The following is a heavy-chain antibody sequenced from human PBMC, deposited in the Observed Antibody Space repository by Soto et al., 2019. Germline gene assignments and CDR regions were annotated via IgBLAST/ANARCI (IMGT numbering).Heavy chain of an antibody. CDR3: ARSALPAAINNWFDP. V-gene: IGHV1-69*06. CDR1: GGIFSSYG. J-gene: IGHJ5*02. D-gene: IGHD2-2*01. CDR2: IIPFFGTA. Sequence: ASVKVSCKASGGIFSSYGISWVRQAPGQGLEWMGGIIPFFGTANYAQKFQARVTITADKSTSTAYMELSSLRSEDTAVYYCARSALPAAINNWFDPWGQGTLVTVSS.